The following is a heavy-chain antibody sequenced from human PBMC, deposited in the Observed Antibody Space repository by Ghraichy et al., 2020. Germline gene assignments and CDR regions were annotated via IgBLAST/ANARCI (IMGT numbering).Heavy chain of an antibody. CDR2: ISGSGGST. CDR3: ATGVFAVVIIRGYWFDP. J-gene: IGHJ5*02. CDR1: GFTFSSSA. D-gene: IGHD3-3*01. Sequence: GGSLRLSCAASGFTFSSSAMSWVRQAPGKGLEWVSAISGSGGSTYYTDSVKGRFTISRDNSKNTLYLQMNSLRGEDPAVYYSATGVFAVVIIRGYWFDPWGQGTLVTVSP. V-gene: IGHV3-23*01.